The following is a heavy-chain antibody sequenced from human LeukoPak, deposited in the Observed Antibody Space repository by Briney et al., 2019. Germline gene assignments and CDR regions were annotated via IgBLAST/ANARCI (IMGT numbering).Heavy chain of an antibody. V-gene: IGHV3-23*01. J-gene: IGHJ4*02. CDR2: ISGSGGST. Sequence: GGSLRLSCAASGFTFSSYAMSWVRQAPGKGLEWVSAISGSGGSTYYADSVKGRFTISRDNSKSTLYLQMNSLRAEDTAVYYCAKDPQYYYDSSGYPDYWGQGTLVTVSS. CDR3: AKDPQYYYDSSGYPDY. CDR1: GFTFSSYA. D-gene: IGHD3-22*01.